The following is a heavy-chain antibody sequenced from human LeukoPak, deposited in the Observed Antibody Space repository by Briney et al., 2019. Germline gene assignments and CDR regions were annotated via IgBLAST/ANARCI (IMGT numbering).Heavy chain of an antibody. CDR3: ARTYSSGWSPFDY. CDR1: GGSISSYY. Sequence: SETLSLTCTVSGGSISSYYWSWIRQPPGKGLEWIGYIYYSGSTNYNPSLKSRVTISVDTSKNQFSLKLSSVTAADTAVYYCARTYSSGWSPFDYWGQGTLATVSS. CDR2: IYYSGST. J-gene: IGHJ4*02. V-gene: IGHV4-59*08. D-gene: IGHD6-19*01.